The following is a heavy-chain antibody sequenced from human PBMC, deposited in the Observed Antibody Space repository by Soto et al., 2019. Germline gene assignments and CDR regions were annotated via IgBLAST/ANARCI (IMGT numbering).Heavy chain of an antibody. V-gene: IGHV4-30-2*01. CDR2: IYPSGST. D-gene: IGHD3-10*01. CDR3: ARVPGP. CDR1: GCSISSGGYS. J-gene: IGHJ5*02. Sequence: QLQLQESGSGLVKPSQTLSLTCAVSGCSISSGGYSWSWIRQPPGKGLEWIGYIYPSGSTYYNPSLKRRVPISVGRSKNEFSLKLSSVTAADTAVYYCARVPGPWGQGTRVTVSS.